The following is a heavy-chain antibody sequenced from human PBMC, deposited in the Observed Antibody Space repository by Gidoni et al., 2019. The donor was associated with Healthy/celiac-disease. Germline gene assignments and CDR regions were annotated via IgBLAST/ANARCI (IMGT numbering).Heavy chain of an antibody. J-gene: IGHJ6*02. D-gene: IGHD3-9*01. CDR3: AKDQKDILTGPYYYYGMDV. V-gene: IGHV3-23*01. CDR1: GFTFSSYA. CDR2: ISGSGGST. Sequence: EVQLLASGGGLVQPGGSLRLSCAASGFTFSSYAMSWVRQAPGKGLEWVSAISGSGGSTYYADSVKGRFTISRDNSKNTLYLQMNSLRAEDTAVYYCAKDQKDILTGPYYYYGMDVWGQGTTVTVSS.